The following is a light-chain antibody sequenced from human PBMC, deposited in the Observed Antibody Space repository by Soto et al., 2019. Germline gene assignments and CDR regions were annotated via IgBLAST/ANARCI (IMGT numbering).Light chain of an antibody. J-gene: IGKJ5*01. CDR2: AAS. V-gene: IGKV1-9*01. Sequence: IQLTQSPSSLSASVGDRVTITCRASQGISSYLAWYQQKPGKAPKLLIYAASTLQSGVPSRFSGSGSGTDFTLTISCLQPEDFATYYCQQLNSYPSTFGQGTRLEIK. CDR1: QGISSY. CDR3: QQLNSYPST.